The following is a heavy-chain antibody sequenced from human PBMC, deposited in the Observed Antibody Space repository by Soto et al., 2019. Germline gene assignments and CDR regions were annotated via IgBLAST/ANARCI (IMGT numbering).Heavy chain of an antibody. CDR1: GFTFSSYG. D-gene: IGHD3-16*02. CDR3: AKDRSLPNNNHSKNRNTYGPFDY. V-gene: IGHV3-30*18. Sequence: TGGSLRLSCAASGFTFSSYGMHWVRQAPGKGLEWVAVISYDGSNKYYADSVKGRFTISRDNSKNTLYLQMNSLRAEGTAVYYCAKDRSLPNNNHSKNRNTYGPFDYWGQGTLVTVSS. J-gene: IGHJ4*02. CDR2: ISYDGSNK.